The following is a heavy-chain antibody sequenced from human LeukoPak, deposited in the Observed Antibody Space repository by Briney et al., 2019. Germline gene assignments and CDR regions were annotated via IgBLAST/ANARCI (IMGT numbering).Heavy chain of an antibody. J-gene: IGHJ4*02. Sequence: SETLSLTCVVSGGSFSGYYWSWIRQPPGKGLEWIGEIKHGGRPNYNPSLKSRVTISVDTSKNQFSLKLSSVTAADTAVYYCARESTAATPPFDSWGQGALVTVSS. D-gene: IGHD4-17*01. V-gene: IGHV4-34*01. CDR3: ARESTAATPPFDS. CDR2: IKHGGRP. CDR1: GGSFSGYY.